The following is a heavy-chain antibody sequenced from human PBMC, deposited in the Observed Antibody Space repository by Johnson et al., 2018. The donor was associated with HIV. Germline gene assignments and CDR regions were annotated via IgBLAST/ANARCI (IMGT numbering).Heavy chain of an antibody. J-gene: IGHJ3*01. CDR1: GFSFDYYG. Sequence: VQLVESGGGVVLPGGSLRLSCAASGFSFDYYGMTWVRQAPGKGLEWVAHIKHDGSDASYAVSVKGRFTISRDNSKNSLNLQMKSLRADDTDVYYCARDLDYDTGGYRGALDLWGQGTMVTVSS. CDR2: IKHDGSDA. D-gene: IGHD3-22*01. CDR3: ARDLDYDTGGYRGALDL. V-gene: IGHV3-7*01.